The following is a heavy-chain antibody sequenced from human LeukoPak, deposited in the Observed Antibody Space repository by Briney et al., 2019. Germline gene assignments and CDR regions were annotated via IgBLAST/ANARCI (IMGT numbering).Heavy chain of an antibody. V-gene: IGHV4-34*01. CDR1: GFTFSSYS. Sequence: LRLSCAASGFTFSSYSMNWVRQPPGKGLEWIGDINHSGSINYNPSLKSRVTISVDTSNNQFSLELNSVTAADTAVYYCARPRSYYYYYMDVWGKGTTVTISS. CDR3: ARPRSYYYYYMDV. CDR2: INHSGSI. J-gene: IGHJ6*03.